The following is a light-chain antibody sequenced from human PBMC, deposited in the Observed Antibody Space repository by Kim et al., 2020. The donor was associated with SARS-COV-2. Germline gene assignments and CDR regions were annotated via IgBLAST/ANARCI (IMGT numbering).Light chain of an antibody. V-gene: IGKV3-15*01. J-gene: IGKJ4*02. CDR3: QQYNNWPPLT. CDR2: GTS. CDR1: QSVSSN. Sequence: IVMTQSPATLSVSPGERATLSCRASQSVSSNLAWYQQKPGQAPRLLIYGTSTRATGVPARFSGSGSGTDYTLTISSLQSEDSAIYYCQQYNNWPPLTFGGGTKVEI.